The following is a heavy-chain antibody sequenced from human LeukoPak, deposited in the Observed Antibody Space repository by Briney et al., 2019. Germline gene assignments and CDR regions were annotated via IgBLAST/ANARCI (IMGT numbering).Heavy chain of an antibody. CDR3: ARGGAVAGTFGPPFDY. V-gene: IGHV3-48*04. CDR2: ISSSSITI. Sequence: GGSLRLSCAASGFTFSGYNMNWVRQAPGKGLEWVSYISSSSITIYYADSVKGRFTISRDNAKNSLYLQMNSLRAEDTAVYYCARGGAVAGTFGPPFDYWGQGTLVTVSS. D-gene: IGHD6-19*01. J-gene: IGHJ4*02. CDR1: GFTFSGYN.